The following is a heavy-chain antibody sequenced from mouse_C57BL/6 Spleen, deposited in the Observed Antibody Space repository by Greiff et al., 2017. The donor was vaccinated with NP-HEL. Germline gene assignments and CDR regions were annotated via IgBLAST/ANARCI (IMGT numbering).Heavy chain of an antibody. CDR3: ARKGCYSYGSSPRYWAMDY. V-gene: IGHV1-64*01. Sequence: VQLQQSGAELVKPGASVKLSCKASGYTFTSYWMHWVKQRPGQGLEWIGMIHPNSGSTNYNEKFKSKATLTVDKSSSTAYMQLSSLTSEDSAVYYCARKGCYSYGSSPRYWAMDYWGQGTSVTVSS. CDR2: IHPNSGST. D-gene: IGHD1-1*01. CDR1: GYTFTSYW. J-gene: IGHJ4*01.